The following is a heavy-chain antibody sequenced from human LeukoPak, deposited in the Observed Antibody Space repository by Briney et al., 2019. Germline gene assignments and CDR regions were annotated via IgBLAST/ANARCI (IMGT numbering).Heavy chain of an antibody. CDR2: IKQDGSEK. CDR1: GFTFSSYW. D-gene: IGHD3-10*01. J-gene: IGHJ4*02. V-gene: IGHV3-7*02. CDR3: ARAKFGELWTY. Sequence: GGSLRLSCAAPGFTFSSYWMSWVRQAPGKGLEWVANIKQDGSEKYYVDSVKGRFTISRDNAKNSLYLQMNSLRAEDTAVYYCARAKFGELWTYWGQGTLVTVSS.